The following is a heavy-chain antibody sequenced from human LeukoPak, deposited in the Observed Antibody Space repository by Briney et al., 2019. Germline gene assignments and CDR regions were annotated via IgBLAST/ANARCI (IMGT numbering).Heavy chain of an antibody. CDR3: ARVSSGTEHRIAAATTYYYYYYMDV. CDR2: ISSSSSYI. CDR1: GFTFSSYS. D-gene: IGHD6-13*01. V-gene: IGHV3-21*01. Sequence: GGSLRLSCAASGFTFSSYSMNWVRQAPGKGLEWVSSISSSSSYIYYADSVKGRFTISRDNAKNSLYLQMNSLRAEDTAVYYCARVSSGTEHRIAAATTYYYYYYMDVWGKGTTVTISS. J-gene: IGHJ6*03.